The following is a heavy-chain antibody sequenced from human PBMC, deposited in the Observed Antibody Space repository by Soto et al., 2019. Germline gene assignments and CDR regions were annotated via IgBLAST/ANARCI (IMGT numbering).Heavy chain of an antibody. CDR2: IHYSGTT. J-gene: IGHJ5*02. Sequence: PSETLSLTCTVSGDSVSGSRYYWGWVRQPPGKGLEYIGSIHYSGTTWYNPSLRSRVTIFVDTSKNQFSLMMSSVTAADTAVYYCASHKGDCGGDKCRTQWFDLWGRGTLVTVSS. CDR3: ASHKGDCGGDKCRTQWFDL. V-gene: IGHV4-39*01. D-gene: IGHD2-21*02. CDR1: GDSVSGSRYY.